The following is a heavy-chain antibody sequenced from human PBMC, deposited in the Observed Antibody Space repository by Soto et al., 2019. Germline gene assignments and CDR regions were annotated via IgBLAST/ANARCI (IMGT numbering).Heavy chain of an antibody. CDR3: ARGGEDCSGGSCYLWFDP. J-gene: IGHJ5*02. Sequence: ASVKVSCKASGYTFTSYDINWVRQATGQGLEWMGWMNPNSGNTGYAQKFQGRVTMTRNTSISTAYMDLSSLRSEDTAVYYCARGGEDCSGGSCYLWFDPWGQGTLVTAPQ. CDR2: MNPNSGNT. CDR1: GYTFTSYD. V-gene: IGHV1-8*01. D-gene: IGHD2-15*01.